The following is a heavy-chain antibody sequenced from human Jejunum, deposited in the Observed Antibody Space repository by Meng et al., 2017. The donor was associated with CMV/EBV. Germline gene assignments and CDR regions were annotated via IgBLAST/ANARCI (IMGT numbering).Heavy chain of an antibody. V-gene: IGHV4-59*01. Sequence: ASISSYYWSWIRQPPGKGLEWIAYIYRGGTTNYNPSLKSRASISLDTSKNQFSLKLDAVTVADTAVYYCARGPRYCGSDDCYTHDYWGQGTLVTVSS. CDR2: IYRGGTT. CDR3: ARGPRYCGSDDCYTHDY. J-gene: IGHJ4*02. D-gene: IGHD2-21*02. CDR1: ASISSYY.